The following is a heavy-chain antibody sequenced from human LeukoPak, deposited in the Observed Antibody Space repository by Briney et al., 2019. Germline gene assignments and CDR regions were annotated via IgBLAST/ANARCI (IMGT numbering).Heavy chain of an antibody. CDR2: INHSGST. CDR1: GGSFSGYY. D-gene: IGHD3-22*01. V-gene: IGHV4-34*01. Sequence: PSETLSLTCAVYGGSFSGYYWSWIRQPPGKGLEWIGEINHSGSTNYNPSLKSRVTISVDTSKNQFSLKLSSVTAADTAVYYCAGGGSGYYKFDYWGQGTLVTVSS. J-gene: IGHJ4*02. CDR3: AGGGSGYYKFDY.